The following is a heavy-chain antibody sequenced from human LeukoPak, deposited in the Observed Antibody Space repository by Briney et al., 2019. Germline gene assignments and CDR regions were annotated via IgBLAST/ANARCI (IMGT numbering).Heavy chain of an antibody. Sequence: AGSLRLSCAASGFTFRSNAMSWVRQAPGKGLEWVSAITGSGGSTYYADSVKGRFTISRDNSKNTLYLQMNSLRAEDTAVYYCAKDFDSSGYYFGLWDHWGQGSLVTVSS. D-gene: IGHD3-22*01. CDR1: GFTFRSNA. CDR3: AKDFDSSGYYFGLWDH. J-gene: IGHJ4*02. CDR2: ITGSGGST. V-gene: IGHV3-23*01.